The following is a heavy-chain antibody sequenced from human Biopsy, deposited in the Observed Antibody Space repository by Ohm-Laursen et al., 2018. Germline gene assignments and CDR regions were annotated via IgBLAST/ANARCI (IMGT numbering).Heavy chain of an antibody. CDR1: GFSLSARGMC. D-gene: IGHD6-13*01. CDR3: ARTPILIVSAGLVYRHRRHLQGMDV. V-gene: IGHV2-70*11. J-gene: IGHJ6*02. CDR2: VDWDEYK. Sequence: PTQTLTLTCSFSGFSLSARGMCVSWIRQAPGKALEWLARVDWDEYKDQSASLQTKLSISKDTSNDQVVLTVNNVDPADTATYYCARTPILIVSAGLVYRHRRHLQGMDVWGQGIAVTVS.